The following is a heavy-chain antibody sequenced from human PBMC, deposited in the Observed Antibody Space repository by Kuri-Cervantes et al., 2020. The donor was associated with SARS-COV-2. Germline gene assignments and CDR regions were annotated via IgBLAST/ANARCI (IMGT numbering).Heavy chain of an antibody. Sequence: GGSLRLSFAASGFTFSSYAMHWVRQAPGKGLEYVSAISSNGGSTYYANSVKGRFTISRDNSKNTLYLQMGSLRAEDMAVYYCARGGCSSTSCYQYYFDYWGQGTLVTVSS. D-gene: IGHD2-2*01. CDR1: GFTFSSYA. CDR3: ARGGCSSTSCYQYYFDY. CDR2: ISSNGGST. J-gene: IGHJ4*02. V-gene: IGHV3-64*01.